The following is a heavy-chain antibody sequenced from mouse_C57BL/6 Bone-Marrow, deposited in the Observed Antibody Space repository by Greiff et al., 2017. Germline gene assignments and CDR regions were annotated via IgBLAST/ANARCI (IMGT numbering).Heavy chain of an antibody. CDR1: GYTFTSYG. CDR2: IYPRSGNT. J-gene: IGHJ2*01. V-gene: IGHV1-81*01. D-gene: IGHD3-2*02. CDR3: ARRAQATLNY. Sequence: QVQLQQSGAELARPGASVKLSCKASGYTFTSYGISWVKQRTGQGLEWIGEIYPRSGNTYYNEKVKGKATLTADKSSSTAYMELRSLTSEDSAVYFCARRAQATLNYGGQGTTLTVSS.